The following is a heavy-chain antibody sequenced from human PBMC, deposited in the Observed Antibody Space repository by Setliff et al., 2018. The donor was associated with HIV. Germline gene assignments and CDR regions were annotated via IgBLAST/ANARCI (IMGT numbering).Heavy chain of an antibody. Sequence: SETLSLTCTVPGGSITTYYWSWIRQPAGKGLEWIGHIYHTGSTDYNPSLKSRVTMSIDTSKNQFSLKLSSMTAADTALYYCAREVDNPRDAFDIWAQGTMVTVSS. J-gene: IGHJ3*02. CDR2: IYHTGST. V-gene: IGHV4-4*07. CDR3: AREVDNPRDAFDI. CDR1: GGSITTYY.